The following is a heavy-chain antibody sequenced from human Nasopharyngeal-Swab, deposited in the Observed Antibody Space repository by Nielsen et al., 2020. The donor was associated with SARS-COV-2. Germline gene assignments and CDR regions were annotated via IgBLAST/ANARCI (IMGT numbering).Heavy chain of an antibody. Sequence: GGSLRLSCAASGFSFSNFAIHWVRQAPGKGLEWVAVMSVMSVNGINQYYADSVKGRFTISRDNSKTTVFLQMNSLRAEDPAVYYCARDPTLGGMIEDYYFDYWCQGTLVTVSS. V-gene: IGHV3-30*04. CDR3: ARDPTLGGMIEDYYFDY. CDR2: MSVMSVNGINQ. D-gene: IGHD3-16*01. CDR1: GFSFSNFA. J-gene: IGHJ4*02.